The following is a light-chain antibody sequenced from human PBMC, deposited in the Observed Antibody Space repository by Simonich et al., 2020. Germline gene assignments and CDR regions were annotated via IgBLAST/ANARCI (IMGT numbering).Light chain of an antibody. J-gene: IGKJ2*01. CDR1: QSVSSY. CDR3: QQRSNWPPT. Sequence: EIVLTPSPATLSLSPGERATLSCRTNQSVSSYLAWYQQKPGQAPRLLIYDASNRATGIPARFSGSGSGTDFTLTISSLEPEDVAVYYCQQRSNWPPTFGQGTKLEIK. V-gene: IGKV3-11*01. CDR2: DAS.